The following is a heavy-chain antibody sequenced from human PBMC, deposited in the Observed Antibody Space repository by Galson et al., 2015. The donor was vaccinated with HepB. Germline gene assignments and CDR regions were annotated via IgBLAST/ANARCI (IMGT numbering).Heavy chain of an antibody. J-gene: IGHJ6*03. V-gene: IGHV3-23*01. CDR2: ISGSGGST. CDR3: AKDGYYYYYMDV. CDR1: GFTFSSYA. Sequence: SLRLSCAASGFTFSSYAMSWVRQAPGKGLEWVSAISGSGGSTYYADSVKGRFTISRDNSKNTLYLQMNSLRAEDTAVYYCAKDGYYYYYMDVWGKGTTVTVSS.